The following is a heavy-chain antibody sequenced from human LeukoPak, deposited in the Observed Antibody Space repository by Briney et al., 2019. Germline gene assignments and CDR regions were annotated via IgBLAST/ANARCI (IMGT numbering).Heavy chain of an antibody. CDR1: GFTFDDYA. CDR2: ISWNSGSI. CDR3: AKVPGYSSSSGWYFDL. J-gene: IGHJ2*01. D-gene: IGHD6-13*01. V-gene: IGHV3-9*01. Sequence: QPGGSLRLSCAASGFTFDDYAMHWVRQAPGKGLEWVSGISWNSGSIGYADSVKGRFTISRDNAKNSLYLQMNSLRAEDTALYYCAKVPGYSSSSGWYFDLWGRGTLVTVSS.